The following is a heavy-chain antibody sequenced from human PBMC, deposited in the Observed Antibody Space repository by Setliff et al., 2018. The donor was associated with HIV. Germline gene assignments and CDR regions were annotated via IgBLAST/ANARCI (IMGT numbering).Heavy chain of an antibody. J-gene: IGHJ4*01. CDR1: GYTFTSYD. CDR3: ARDPAFRRYYDILTGYSLDY. CDR2: MNPNSGNT. D-gene: IGHD3-9*01. V-gene: IGHV1-8*02. Sequence: ASVKVSCKASGYTFTSYDINWVRQATGQGLEWMGWMNPNSGNTGYAQKFQGRVTMTRNTSISTAYMELSSLRSEDTAVYYCARDPAFRRYYDILTGYSLDYWGQETLVTVSS.